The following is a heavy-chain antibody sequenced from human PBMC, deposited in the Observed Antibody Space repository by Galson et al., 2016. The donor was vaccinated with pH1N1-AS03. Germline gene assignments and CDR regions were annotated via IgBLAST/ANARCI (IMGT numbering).Heavy chain of an antibody. CDR1: GVTFSYYW. CDR3: SRDPRPAFDI. V-gene: IGHV3-74*03. J-gene: IGHJ3*02. Sequence: SLRLSCAASGVTFSYYWMHWVRQAPGKGLVWVSGINSDGSGTMYADSVKGRFTISRDNAKNTLYLQMNSLRAEDTAIYYCSRDPRPAFDIWGQGTTVTVSS. CDR2: INSDGSGT.